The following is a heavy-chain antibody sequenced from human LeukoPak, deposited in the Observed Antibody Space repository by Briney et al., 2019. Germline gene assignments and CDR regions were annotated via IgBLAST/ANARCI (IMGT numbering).Heavy chain of an antibody. CDR1: GYTFTNYY. D-gene: IGHD3-10*01. CDR3: ARGDGESADAFDI. V-gene: IGHV1-46*01. Sequence: ASVKVSCKASGYTFTNYYIHWVRQGPGQGLEWMGIINPSGGRTSYAQKFQGRVTMTRDMSTSTVYMELSSLRSEDTAVYYCARGDGESADAFDIWGQGTMVTVSS. CDR2: INPSGGRT. J-gene: IGHJ3*02.